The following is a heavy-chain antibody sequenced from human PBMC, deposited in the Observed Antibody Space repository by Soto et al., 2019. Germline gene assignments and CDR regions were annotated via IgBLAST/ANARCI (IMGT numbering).Heavy chain of an antibody. V-gene: IGHV4-39*01. D-gene: IGHD4-17*01. CDR3: ARHVRGAVTMNWFDS. Sequence: PSETLSLTXSVSGASISTTNYYWAWIRQPPGQGLEWIGSVYYTEHTYDNPSLKSRVTMSVDTSRNQLSLKLTSMTAADTGVYFCARHVRGAVTMNWFDSWGQGTLVTVSS. CDR2: VYYTEHT. CDR1: GASISTTNYY. J-gene: IGHJ5*01.